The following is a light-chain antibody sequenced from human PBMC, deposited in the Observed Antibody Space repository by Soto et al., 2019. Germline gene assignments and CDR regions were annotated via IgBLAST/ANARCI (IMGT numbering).Light chain of an antibody. CDR1: NSNIGSNT. V-gene: IGLV1-44*01. Sequence: QAVVTQPPSASGTPGQRVTISCSGSNSNIGSNTVDWYQQFPGTAPKLLIYTNNQRPSGVPDRFSGSKSGTSASLAISGLQSEDEADYYCAAWDDNLNGVIFGGGTKVTVL. J-gene: IGLJ2*01. CDR2: TNN. CDR3: AAWDDNLNGVI.